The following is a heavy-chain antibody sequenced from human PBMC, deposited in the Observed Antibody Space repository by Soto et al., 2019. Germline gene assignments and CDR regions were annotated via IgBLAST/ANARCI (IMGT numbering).Heavy chain of an antibody. Sequence: GGSLRLSCAASGFTFSSYWMSWVRQAPGKGLEWVANVKQDGSEKYYVDSVKGRFTISRDNAKNSLYLQMNSLRAEDTAVYYCARDSEGVIAAARDYWGQGTLVTVSS. J-gene: IGHJ4*02. D-gene: IGHD6-13*01. CDR2: VKQDGSEK. V-gene: IGHV3-7*01. CDR1: GFTFSSYW. CDR3: ARDSEGVIAAARDY.